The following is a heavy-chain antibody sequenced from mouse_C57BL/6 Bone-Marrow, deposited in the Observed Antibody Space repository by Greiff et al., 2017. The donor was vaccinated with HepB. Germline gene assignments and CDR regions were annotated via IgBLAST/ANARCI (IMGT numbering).Heavy chain of an antibody. CDR1: GYSFTGYY. CDR2: INPSTGGT. D-gene: IGHD3-1*01. Sequence: EVQLQQSGPELVKPGASVKISCKASGYSFTGYYMNWVKQSPEKSLEWIGEINPSTGGTTYNQKFKAKATLTVDKSSSTAYMQLKSLTSEDSAVYYWARRVLGSNYDDYWGQGTTLTVSS. CDR3: ARRVLGSNYDDY. J-gene: IGHJ2*01. V-gene: IGHV1-42*01.